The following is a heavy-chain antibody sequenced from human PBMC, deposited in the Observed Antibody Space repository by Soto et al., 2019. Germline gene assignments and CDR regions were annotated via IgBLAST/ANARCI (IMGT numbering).Heavy chain of an antibody. J-gene: IGHJ6*02. CDR3: ARGFSSVSMDA. CDR2: IYSSGSA. CDR1: GDSVSSGGYY. D-gene: IGHD6-19*01. Sequence: SETLSLTCTGSGDSVSSGGYYWSWIRQPPGKGLEWIGYIYSSGSANYNPSLKSRVTISRDTSKNQISLKVASVTAADTAGYYCARGFSSVSMDAWGQGTTVTVSS. V-gene: IGHV4-61*08.